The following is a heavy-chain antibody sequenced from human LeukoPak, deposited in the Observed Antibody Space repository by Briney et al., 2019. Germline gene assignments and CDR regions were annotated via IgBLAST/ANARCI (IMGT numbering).Heavy chain of an antibody. CDR3: ARDRGNWNSDFDY. J-gene: IGHJ4*02. CDR1: GYTFTGYY. Sequence: SCKASGYTFTGYYMHWVRQAPGKGLEWVAVISYDGSNKYYADSVKGRFTISRDNSKNTLYLQMNSLRAEDTAVYYCARDRGNWNSDFDYWGQGTLVTVSS. D-gene: IGHD1-7*01. V-gene: IGHV3-30*04. CDR2: ISYDGSNK.